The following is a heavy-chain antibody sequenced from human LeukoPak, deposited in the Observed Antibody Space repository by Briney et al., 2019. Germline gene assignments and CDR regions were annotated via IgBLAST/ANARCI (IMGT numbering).Heavy chain of an antibody. J-gene: IGHJ6*03. D-gene: IGHD6-13*01. Sequence: ASVKVSCKASGYTFTSYAMNWVRQAPGQGLEWMGWMNPNSGNTGYAQKFQGRVTMTRNTSISTAYMELSSLRSEDTAVYYCARAGAAAALVGNYYYYYMDVWGKGTTVTISS. V-gene: IGHV1-8*02. CDR3: ARAGAAAALVGNYYYYYMDV. CDR2: MNPNSGNT. CDR1: GYTFTSYA.